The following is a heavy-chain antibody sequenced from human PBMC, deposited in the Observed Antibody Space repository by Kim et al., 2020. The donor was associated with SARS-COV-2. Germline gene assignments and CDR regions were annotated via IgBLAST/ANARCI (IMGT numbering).Heavy chain of an antibody. Sequence: SETLSLTCTVSGGSISSYYWSWIRQPPGKGLEWIGYIYYSGSTNYNPSLKSRVTISVDTSKNQFSLKLSSVTAADTAVYYCARHMEIVATFLYFDYWGQGTLVTVSS. V-gene: IGHV4-59*08. CDR3: ARHMEIVATFLYFDY. CDR1: GGSISSYY. CDR2: IYYSGST. D-gene: IGHD5-12*01. J-gene: IGHJ4*02.